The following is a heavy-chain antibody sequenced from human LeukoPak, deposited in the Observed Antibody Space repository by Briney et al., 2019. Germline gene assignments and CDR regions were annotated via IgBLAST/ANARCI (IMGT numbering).Heavy chain of an antibody. V-gene: IGHV3-23*01. J-gene: IGHJ5*02. D-gene: IGHD4-17*01. CDR2: ISGRTDTT. CDR1: GFTFNNYA. CDR3: ARKALPTTVTTGLWFDP. Sequence: GGSLRLSCAASGFTFNNYAMSWVRQAPGKGLEWVSTISGRTDTTHSAESVKGRFTVSRDNAKNSLYLQMNSLRAEDTAVYYCARKALPTTVTTGLWFDPWGQGTLVTVSS.